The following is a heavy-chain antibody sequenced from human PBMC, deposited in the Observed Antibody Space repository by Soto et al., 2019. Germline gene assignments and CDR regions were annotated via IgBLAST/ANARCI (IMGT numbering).Heavy chain of an antibody. V-gene: IGHV3-33*01. CDR1: GFTFSSYG. J-gene: IGHJ4*02. D-gene: IGHD6-19*01. CDR2: IWYDGSNK. CDR3: ARDRAEVYSSGWVY. Sequence: GGSLRLSCAASGFTFSSYGMHWVRQAPGKGLEWVAVIWYDGSNKYYADSVKGRFTISRDNSKNTLYLQMNSLRAEDTAVYYCARDRAEVYSSGWVYWGQGTLVTVSS.